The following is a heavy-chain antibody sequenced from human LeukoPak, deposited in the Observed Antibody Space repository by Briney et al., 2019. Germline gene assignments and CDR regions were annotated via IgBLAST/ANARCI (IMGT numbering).Heavy chain of an antibody. J-gene: IGHJ5*01. D-gene: IGHD5-24*01. CDR1: GFTFTTYL. CDR3: ARDGGGYDS. V-gene: IGHV3-7*01. Sequence: GGSLRPSCAVSGFTFTTYLVSWVRQTPNNGLEWVANIKEDGSRDYYVDSVKGRFTISRDNAKNLLYLQMKSLRAEDKATYYCARDGGGYDSWGQGTLVTVSS. CDR2: IKEDGSRD.